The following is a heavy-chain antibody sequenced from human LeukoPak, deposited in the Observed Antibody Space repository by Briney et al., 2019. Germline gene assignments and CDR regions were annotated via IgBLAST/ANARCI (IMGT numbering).Heavy chain of an antibody. D-gene: IGHD2-8*01. CDR1: GYTFINYD. CDR2: MNPSSGNT. Sequence: GASVKVSCKASGYTFINYDINWVRQATGQGLEWMGWMNPSSGNTGYAQKFQGRVTMTRNTSISTAYMELSSLRSEDTAVYYCAIDTNSWCKYFDPWGQGTLVTVSS. V-gene: IGHV1-8*01. CDR3: AIDTNSWCKYFDP. J-gene: IGHJ5*02.